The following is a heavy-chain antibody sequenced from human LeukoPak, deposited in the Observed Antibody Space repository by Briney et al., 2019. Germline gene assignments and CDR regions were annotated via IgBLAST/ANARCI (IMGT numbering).Heavy chain of an antibody. CDR3: ARVSGFGAPFDY. V-gene: IGHV4-39*07. J-gene: IGHJ4*02. D-gene: IGHD3-10*01. CDR2: IYYSGST. CDR1: GGSISSSSYY. Sequence: SETLSLTCTVSGGSISSSSYYWGWIRQPPGKGLEWIGSIYYSGSTYYNPSLKSRVTISVDTSKNQFSLKLSSVTAADTAVYHCARVSGFGAPFDYWGQGTLVTVSS.